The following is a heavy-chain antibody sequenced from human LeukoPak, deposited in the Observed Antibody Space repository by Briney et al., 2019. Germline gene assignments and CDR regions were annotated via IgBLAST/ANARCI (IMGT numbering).Heavy chain of an antibody. Sequence: GASLKISCXGSGYSFTSYWIGWVRQMPGKGLEWMGIIYPGDSDTRYSPSFQGQVTISADKSISTAYLQWSSLKASDTAMYYCARHRRFNSSGWYYFDYWGQGTLVTVSS. CDR2: IYPGDSDT. V-gene: IGHV5-51*01. CDR3: ARHRRFNSSGWYYFDY. D-gene: IGHD6-19*01. CDR1: GYSFTSYW. J-gene: IGHJ4*02.